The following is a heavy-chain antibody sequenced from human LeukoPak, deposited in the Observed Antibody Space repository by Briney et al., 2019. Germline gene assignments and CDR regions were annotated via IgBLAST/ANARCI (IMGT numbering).Heavy chain of an antibody. CDR3: ARDRSWYYDFWSGYNY. CDR1: GFTFSSYS. Sequence: GGSLRLSCAASGFTFSSYSMNWVRQAPGKGLEWVSSISSSSSYIYYADSVKGRFTISRDNAKNSLYLQMNSLRAEDTAVYYCARDRSWYYDFWSGYNYWGQGTLVTVSS. CDR2: ISSSSSYI. D-gene: IGHD3-3*01. V-gene: IGHV3-21*01. J-gene: IGHJ4*02.